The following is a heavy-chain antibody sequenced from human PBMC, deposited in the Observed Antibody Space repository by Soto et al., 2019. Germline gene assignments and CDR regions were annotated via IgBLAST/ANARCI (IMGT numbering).Heavy chain of an antibody. D-gene: IGHD3-10*01. CDR1: GFTFSSYA. V-gene: IGHV3-30-3*01. Sequence: QVQLVESGGGVVQPGRSLRLSCAASGFTFSSYAMHWVRQAPGKGLEWVAVISYDGSNKYYADSVKGRFTISRDNSKNTLXXXXXXXXXXXXXXXXXXXXXXXYGSGMVDYWGQGTLVTVSS. CDR3: XXXXXXYGSGMVDY. J-gene: IGHJ4*02. CDR2: ISYDGSNK.